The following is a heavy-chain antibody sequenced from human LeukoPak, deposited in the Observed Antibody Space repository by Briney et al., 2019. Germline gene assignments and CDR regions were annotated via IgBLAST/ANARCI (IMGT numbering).Heavy chain of an antibody. Sequence: SETLSLTCTVSGGSISSYYWSWIRQPPGKGLEWIGEINHSGSTNYNPSLKSRVIISVDTSKNQFSLKLSSVTAADTAVYYCARLRYYYDSSGYADYYYGMDVWGQGTTVTVSS. CDR1: GGSISSYY. CDR3: ARLRYYYDSSGYADYYYGMDV. J-gene: IGHJ6*02. V-gene: IGHV4-34*01. CDR2: INHSGST. D-gene: IGHD3-22*01.